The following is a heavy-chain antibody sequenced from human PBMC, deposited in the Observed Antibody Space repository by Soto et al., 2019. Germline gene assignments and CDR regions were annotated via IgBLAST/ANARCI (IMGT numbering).Heavy chain of an antibody. CDR1: RDTFSNYG. V-gene: IGHV1-69*12. J-gene: IGHJ3*02. Sequence: QVQLVQSGAEVKKPGSSVKVSCKASRDTFSNYGVSWVRQAPGQGLEWTGGIIPIVDTANYAQKFLGRVTFTADESTCTVYLELSSLRSEDTAVYYCARGLETSMVPSAFGIWGQGTMVTVSS. D-gene: IGHD5-18*01. CDR3: ARGLETSMVPSAFGI. CDR2: IIPIVDTA.